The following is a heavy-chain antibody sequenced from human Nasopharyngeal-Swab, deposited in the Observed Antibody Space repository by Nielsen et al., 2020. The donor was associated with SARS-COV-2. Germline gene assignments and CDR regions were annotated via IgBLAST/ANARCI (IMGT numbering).Heavy chain of an antibody. CDR2: INHSGNT. Sequence: RQAPGKGLEWIGEINHSGNTNYNPSLKSRVTISVDTSKNQFSLKLSSVTAADTAVYYCARGRRVVRGVIITNYYYYCMDVWGKGTTVTVSS. D-gene: IGHD3-10*01. J-gene: IGHJ6*03. CDR3: ARGRRVVRGVIITNYYYYCMDV. V-gene: IGHV4-34*01.